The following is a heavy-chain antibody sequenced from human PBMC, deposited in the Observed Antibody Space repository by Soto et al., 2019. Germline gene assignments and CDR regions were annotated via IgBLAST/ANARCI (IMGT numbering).Heavy chain of an antibody. CDR2: TSYDGNNK. Sequence: GGSLRLSCAASEFTFSSRAMHWVRQAPGKGLEWVSVTSYDGNNKYYADSVKGRFTISIDNSKNTLYLQMNSLRAGDTAVYYCARDRSGSYSVGYWGQGTLVTVSS. J-gene: IGHJ4*02. CDR1: EFTFSSRA. V-gene: IGHV3-30-3*01. CDR3: ARDRSGSYSVGY. D-gene: IGHD1-26*01.